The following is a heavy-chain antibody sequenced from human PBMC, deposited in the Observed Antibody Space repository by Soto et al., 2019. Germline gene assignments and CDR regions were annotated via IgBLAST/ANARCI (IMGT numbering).Heavy chain of an antibody. V-gene: IGHV1-18*01. CDR2: ISTYNGNT. CDR1: GYMFINYG. CDR3: ATRSPAFDD. J-gene: IGHJ4*02. Sequence: ASVKVSCKASGYMFINYGISWVRQAPGQGLEWLGWISTYNGNTKYAQNFQDRIIMTTDTSTSTVYMELRSLRYDDTAVYYCATRSPAFDDSGQGSLVTVSS.